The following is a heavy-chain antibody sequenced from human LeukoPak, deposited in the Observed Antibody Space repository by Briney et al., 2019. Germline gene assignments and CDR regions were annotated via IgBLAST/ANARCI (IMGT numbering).Heavy chain of an antibody. CDR1: GFTFGDYA. V-gene: IGHV3-49*03. J-gene: IGHJ3*02. Sequence: GGSLRLSCTASGFTFGDYAMSWFRQAPGKGLEWVGFIRSKAYGGTTEYAASVKGRFTISRDDSKSIAYLQMNSLTTEDTAVYYCTRDYYYDSSGHKGDDAFESWGQGTMVTVSS. D-gene: IGHD3-22*01. CDR2: IRSKAYGGTT. CDR3: TRDYYYDSSGHKGDDAFES.